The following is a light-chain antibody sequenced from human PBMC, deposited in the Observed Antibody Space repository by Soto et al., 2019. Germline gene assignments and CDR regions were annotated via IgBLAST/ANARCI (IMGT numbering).Light chain of an antibody. J-gene: IGLJ2*01. CDR3: SSYTSSSTLVV. Sequence: QSALTQPTSLSGSPGQSVTISCTGTSSDVGSYNRVSWYQQPPGTAPKLIIFEVSNRPSGVPDRFSGSKSGNTASLTISGLQAEDESDYYCSSYTSSSTLVVFGGGTELTVL. CDR2: EVS. CDR1: SSDVGSYNR. V-gene: IGLV2-18*02.